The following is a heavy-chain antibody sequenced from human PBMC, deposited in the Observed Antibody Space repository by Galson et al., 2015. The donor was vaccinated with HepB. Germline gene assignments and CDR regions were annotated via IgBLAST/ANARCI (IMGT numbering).Heavy chain of an antibody. Sequence: SVKVSCKASGYTFTSYAMHWVRQAPGQTLEWMGWISPYNRDTNYAQKVQGRVTMTTDTFTSTAYMELRNLGSDDTAVYYCARGALVGVVGGTQNNWFGPWGQGTLVTVSS. J-gene: IGHJ5*02. CDR2: ISPYNRDT. V-gene: IGHV1-18*01. CDR3: ARGALVGVVGGTQNNWFGP. D-gene: IGHD2-15*01. CDR1: GYTFTSYA.